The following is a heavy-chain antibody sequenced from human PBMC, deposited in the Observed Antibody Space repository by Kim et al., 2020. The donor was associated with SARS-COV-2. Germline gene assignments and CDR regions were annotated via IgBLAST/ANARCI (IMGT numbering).Heavy chain of an antibody. V-gene: IGHV3-7*05. J-gene: IGHJ3*01. CDR3: AREGAHWAFDL. CDR1: EFSLSSYW. CDR2: IRQDGSEI. Sequence: GGSLRLSCAASEFSLSSYWMDWVRQAPGKGLEWVANIRQDGSEIYYVDSVKGRFTIFRDNARNSLFLQMNSLRAEDTAVYYCAREGAHWAFDLWGIVTIVTVST.